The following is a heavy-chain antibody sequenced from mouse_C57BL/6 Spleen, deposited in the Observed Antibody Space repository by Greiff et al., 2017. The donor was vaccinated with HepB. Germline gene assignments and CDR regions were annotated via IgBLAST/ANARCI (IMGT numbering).Heavy chain of an antibody. D-gene: IGHD2-2*01. CDR2: IHPNSGST. V-gene: IGHV1-64*01. Sequence: QVQLQQPGAELVKPGASVKLSCKASGYTFTSYWMHWVKQRPGQGLEWIGMIHPNSGSTNYNEKFKSKATLTVDKSSSTAYMQLSSLTSEDSAVYYCARDMYLYGYDDGYAMDYWGQGPSVTVSS. CDR3: ARDMYLYGYDDGYAMDY. J-gene: IGHJ4*01. CDR1: GYTFTSYW.